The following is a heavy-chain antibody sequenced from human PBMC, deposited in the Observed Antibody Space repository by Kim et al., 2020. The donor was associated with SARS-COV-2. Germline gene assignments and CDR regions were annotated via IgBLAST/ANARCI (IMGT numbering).Heavy chain of an antibody. V-gene: IGHV4-59*01. Sequence: SETLSLICTVSGGSISSYYWSWIRQPPGKGLEWIGYIDYSGSTNYNPSLKSRVTISVDTSKNQFSLKLSSVTAADTAVYYCARASRSTIFGVVTAPGAFDIWGQGTMVTVSS. CDR3: ARASRSTIFGVVTAPGAFDI. J-gene: IGHJ3*02. CDR1: GGSISSYY. D-gene: IGHD3-3*01. CDR2: IDYSGST.